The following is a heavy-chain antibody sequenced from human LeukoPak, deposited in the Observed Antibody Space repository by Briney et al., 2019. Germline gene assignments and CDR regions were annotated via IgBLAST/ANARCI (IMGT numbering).Heavy chain of an antibody. CDR3: ARGGELGH. D-gene: IGHD1-7*01. V-gene: IGHV1-2*02. CDR2: INPNSGGA. Sequence: ASVKVSCKASGYTFTGYYMHWVRQAPGQGLEWMGWINPNSGGANSAQKFQGRATMTRDTSISTVYMELSSLRSDDTAVYYCARGGELGHWGQGTLVTVSS. J-gene: IGHJ4*02. CDR1: GYTFTGYY.